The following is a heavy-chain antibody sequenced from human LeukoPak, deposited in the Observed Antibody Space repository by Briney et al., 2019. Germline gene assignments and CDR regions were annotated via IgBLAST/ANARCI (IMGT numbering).Heavy chain of an antibody. CDR3: ARGYYYYDSSGYYYVFDY. V-gene: IGHV1-8*01. CDR1: GYTFTTYD. J-gene: IGHJ4*02. CDR2: MNPNSGNT. D-gene: IGHD3-22*01. Sequence: ASVKVSCKASGYTFTTYDINGVRQATGQGLEWMGWMNPNSGNTGYAQKFQGRVTMTRNTSISTAYMELSSLRSEDTAVYYCARGYYYYDSSGYYYVFDYWGQGTLVTVSS.